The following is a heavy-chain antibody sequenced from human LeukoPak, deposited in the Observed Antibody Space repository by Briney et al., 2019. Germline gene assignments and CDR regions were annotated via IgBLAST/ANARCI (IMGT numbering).Heavy chain of an antibody. J-gene: IGHJ3*02. CDR1: GYNFSKYW. CDR2: IYPDDSDT. V-gene: IGHV5-51*01. D-gene: IGHD2-8*01. Sequence: GASLQISWQGSGYNFSKYWIGWVRQLPGKGLEWMGIIYPDDSDTRYSPSFQGQVTISADKSNNTAYLQWSSLKASDTAMYYCARRDIVLVAYAFDIWGQGTMVTASS. CDR3: ARRDIVLVAYAFDI.